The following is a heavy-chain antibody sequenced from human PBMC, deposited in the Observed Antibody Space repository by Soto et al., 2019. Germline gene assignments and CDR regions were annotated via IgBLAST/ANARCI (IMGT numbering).Heavy chain of an antibody. D-gene: IGHD2-21*02. CDR3: ARSRVVVTASRYWYFDL. V-gene: IGHV4-34*01. CDR1: GGSFSGYY. Sequence: QVQLQQWGAGLLKPSETLSLTCAVYGGSFSGYYWSWIRQPPGKGLEWIGEINHSGSTNYNPSLKSRVTISVDTSKNQFSLKRSSGTAADTAVYYCARSRVVVTASRYWYFDLWGRGTLVTVSS. J-gene: IGHJ2*01. CDR2: INHSGST.